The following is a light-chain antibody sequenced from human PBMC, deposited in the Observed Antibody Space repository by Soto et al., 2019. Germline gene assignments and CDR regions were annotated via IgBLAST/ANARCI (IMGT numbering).Light chain of an antibody. CDR3: QQYHNWPPYT. CDR1: QSVTTN. Sequence: EIVITQSPATLSVSPGDRATFSCRASQSVTTNLAWYQQKPGQAPRLLIYGASTRATGIPARFSGSGSGTEFTLTISSLQSEDFAVYYCQQYHNWPPYTFGQGTRLEIK. CDR2: GAS. V-gene: IGKV3-15*01. J-gene: IGKJ5*01.